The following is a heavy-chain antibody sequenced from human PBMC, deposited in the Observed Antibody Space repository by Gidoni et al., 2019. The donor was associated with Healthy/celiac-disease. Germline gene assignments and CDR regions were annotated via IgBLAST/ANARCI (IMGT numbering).Heavy chain of an antibody. Sequence: QVQLQQRGAGLLKPSETLSLTCAVSGGFFSGYYWSWIRQPPGKGLEWIGEINHSGRTNYNPSLKSRVTISVDTSKNQFSLKLSSVTAADTAVYYCRLGDILTGYPYYYYGMDVWGQGTTVTVSS. CDR2: INHSGRT. D-gene: IGHD3-9*01. J-gene: IGHJ6*02. CDR3: RLGDILTGYPYYYYGMDV. V-gene: IGHV4-34*01. CDR1: GGFFSGYY.